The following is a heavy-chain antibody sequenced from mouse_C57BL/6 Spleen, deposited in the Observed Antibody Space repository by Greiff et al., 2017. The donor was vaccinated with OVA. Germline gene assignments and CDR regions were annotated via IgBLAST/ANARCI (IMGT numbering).Heavy chain of an antibody. V-gene: IGHV1-82*01. CDR3: ARSGNWFDY. CDR2: IYPGDGDT. D-gene: IGHD4-1*01. CDR1: GYAFSSSW. J-gene: IGHJ2*01. Sequence: QVQLQQSGPELVKPGASVKISCKASGYAFSSSWMNWVKQRPGKGLEWIGRIYPGDGDTNYNGKFKGKATLTADKSSSTAYMQRSSLTSEDSAVYACARSGNWFDYWGQGTTLTVSS.